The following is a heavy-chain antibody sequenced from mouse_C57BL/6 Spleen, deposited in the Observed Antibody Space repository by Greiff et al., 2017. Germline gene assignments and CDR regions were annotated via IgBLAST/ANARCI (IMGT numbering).Heavy chain of an antibody. D-gene: IGHD1-1*01. CDR3: ARDYYGSRGGY. CDR1: GYAFSSYW. CDR2: IYPGDGDT. J-gene: IGHJ2*01. Sequence: VKLQESGAELVKPGASVKISCKASGYAFSSYWMNWVKQRPGKGLEWIGQIYPGDGDTNYNGKFKGKATLTADKSSSTAYMQLSSLTSEDSAVYFCARDYYGSRGGYWGQGTTLTVSS. V-gene: IGHV1-80*01.